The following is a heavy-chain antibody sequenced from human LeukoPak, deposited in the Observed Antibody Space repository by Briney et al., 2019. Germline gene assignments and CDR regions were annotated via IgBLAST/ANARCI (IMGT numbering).Heavy chain of an antibody. Sequence: SETLSLTCAVYGGSFSGYYCSWIRQPPGKGLEWIGEINHSGSTNYNPSLKSRVTISVDTSKNQFSLKLSSVTAADTAVYYCARLPGATGYFDYWGQGNLVTVSS. CDR3: ARLPGATGYFDY. J-gene: IGHJ4*02. CDR1: GGSFSGYY. CDR2: INHSGST. D-gene: IGHD3-10*01. V-gene: IGHV4-34*01.